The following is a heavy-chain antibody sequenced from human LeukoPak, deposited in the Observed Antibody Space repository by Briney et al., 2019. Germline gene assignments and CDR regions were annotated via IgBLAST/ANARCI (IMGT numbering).Heavy chain of an antibody. Sequence: ASVKVSCKTSGYTFTNYHIQWVRQAPGQGLQWMGRINPKSGDTKFAQGFQGRVTLTRDTSIDTAYLEVTGLTSDDTAVYYCARGVYCGSGSYVFEYWGQGTQIIVSS. V-gene: IGHV1-2*02. CDR1: GYTFTNYH. CDR3: ARGVYCGSGSYVFEY. J-gene: IGHJ4*02. D-gene: IGHD3-10*01. CDR2: INPKSGDT.